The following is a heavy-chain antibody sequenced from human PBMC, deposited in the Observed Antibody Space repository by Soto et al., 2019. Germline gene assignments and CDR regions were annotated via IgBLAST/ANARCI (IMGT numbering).Heavy chain of an antibody. CDR3: ATDIPLERYCSGGSCYAYFDY. Sequence: ASVKVSCKVSGYTLTELFMHWGRQAPGKGLEWMGGFDPEDGETIYAQKFQGRVTMTEDTSTDTAYMELSSLRSEDTAVYYCATDIPLERYCSGGSCYAYFDYWGQGTLVTVSS. D-gene: IGHD2-15*01. V-gene: IGHV1-24*01. J-gene: IGHJ4*02. CDR1: GYTLTELF. CDR2: FDPEDGET.